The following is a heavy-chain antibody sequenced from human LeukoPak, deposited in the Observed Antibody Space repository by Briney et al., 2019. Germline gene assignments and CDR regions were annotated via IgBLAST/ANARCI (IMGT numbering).Heavy chain of an antibody. D-gene: IGHD6-13*01. J-gene: IGHJ6*02. CDR3: ARAIAAASPYYYYYGMDV. V-gene: IGHV1-69*06. CDR1: GGTFSSYA. Sequence: SVKVSCKASGGTFSSYAISWVRQAPGQGLEWMGGIIPIFGTANYAQKFQGRVTITADKSTSTAYMELSSLRSEDTAVYYCARAIAAASPYYYYYGMDVWGQGTTVTVSS. CDR2: IIPIFGTA.